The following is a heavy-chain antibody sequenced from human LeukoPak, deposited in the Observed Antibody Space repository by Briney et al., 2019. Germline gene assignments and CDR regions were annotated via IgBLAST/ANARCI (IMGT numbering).Heavy chain of an antibody. D-gene: IGHD7-27*01. CDR1: GFTFSSYA. Sequence: GGSLRLSCAASGFTFSSYAMSWVRQAPGKGLEWVSSISSSSSYIFYADSVKGRFTISRDNAKNSLYLQMNSLRAEDTAVYYCAREEPGEDFDYWGQGTLVTVSS. J-gene: IGHJ4*02. CDR2: ISSSSSYI. CDR3: AREEPGEDFDY. V-gene: IGHV3-21*01.